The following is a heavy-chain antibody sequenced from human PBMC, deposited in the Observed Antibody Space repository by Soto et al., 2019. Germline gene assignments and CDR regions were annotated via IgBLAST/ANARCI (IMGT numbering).Heavy chain of an antibody. CDR3: ARDRASNYDILTGYYYYYYMDV. CDR1: GFTFSSYG. D-gene: IGHD3-9*01. CDR2: IWYDGSNK. V-gene: IGHV3-33*01. Sequence: GGSLRLSCAASGFTFSSYGMHWVRQAPGKGLEWVAVIWYDGSNKYYADSVKGRFTISRDNSKNTLYLQMNSLRAEDTAVYYCARDRASNYDILTGYYYYYYMDVWGKGTTVTVSS. J-gene: IGHJ6*03.